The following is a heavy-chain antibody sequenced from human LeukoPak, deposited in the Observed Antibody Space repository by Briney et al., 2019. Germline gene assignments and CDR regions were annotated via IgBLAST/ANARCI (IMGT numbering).Heavy chain of an antibody. Sequence: SETLSLTCTVSSDSISNYYWHWIRQPPGKGLEWIGYMYTGSTNYKPSLKSRVTISVDSSKNQVSLKLTSVTAADTAVYYCARGLSSQWLPLDHWGQGTLVTVSP. D-gene: IGHD6-19*01. CDR2: MYTGST. CDR3: ARGLSSQWLPLDH. V-gene: IGHV4-59*01. J-gene: IGHJ4*02. CDR1: SDSISNYY.